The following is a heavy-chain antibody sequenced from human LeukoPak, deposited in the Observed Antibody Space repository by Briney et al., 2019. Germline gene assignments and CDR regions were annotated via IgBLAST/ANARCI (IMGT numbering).Heavy chain of an antibody. CDR2: INPNSGGT. Sequence: ASVKVSCKASGYTLTGYYMHWVRQAPGQGLEWMGWINPNSGGTNYAQKLQGRVTMTTDTSTSTAYMELRSLRSDDTAVYYCARVVGATTQWFDPWGQGTLVTVSS. CDR3: ARVVGATTQWFDP. CDR1: GYTLTGYY. J-gene: IGHJ5*02. V-gene: IGHV1-2*02. D-gene: IGHD1-26*01.